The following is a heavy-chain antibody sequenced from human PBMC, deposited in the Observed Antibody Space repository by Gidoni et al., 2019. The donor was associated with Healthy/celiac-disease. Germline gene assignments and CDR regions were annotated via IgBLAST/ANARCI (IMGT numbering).Heavy chain of an antibody. CDR3: AKYKRGSSSWYREEYFQH. CDR2: ISGSGGST. V-gene: IGHV3-23*01. CDR1: GFTFSSYA. Sequence: EVQLLESGGGLVQPGGSLRLSCAASGFTFSSYAMSWVRQAPGKGLGWVSAISGSGGSTYYADSVKGRFTISRDNSKNTLYLQMNSLRAEDTAVYYCAKYKRGSSSWYREEYFQHWGQGTLVTVSS. J-gene: IGHJ1*01. D-gene: IGHD6-13*01.